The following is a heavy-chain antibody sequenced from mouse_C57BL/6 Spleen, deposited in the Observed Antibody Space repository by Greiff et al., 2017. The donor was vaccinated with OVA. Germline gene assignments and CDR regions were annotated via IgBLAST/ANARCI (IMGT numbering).Heavy chain of an antibody. D-gene: IGHD2-12*01. Sequence: QVQLQQSGAELARPGASVKMSCKASGYTFTSYTMHWVKQRPGQGLEWIGYINPSSGYTKYNQKFKDKATLTTDKSSSTAYMQLSSLTSEDSAVYYCARLTTYYFGYWGQGTTLTVSS. CDR3: ARLTTYYFGY. J-gene: IGHJ2*01. CDR1: GYTFTSYT. CDR2: INPSSGYT. V-gene: IGHV1-4*01.